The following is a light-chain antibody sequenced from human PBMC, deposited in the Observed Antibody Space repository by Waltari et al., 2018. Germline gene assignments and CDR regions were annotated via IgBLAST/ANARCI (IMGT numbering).Light chain of an antibody. J-gene: IGLJ3*02. Sequence: QSALTQPASVSGSPGQSITISCTGTSSDVGTYNSVSWYQDHPGQGHKVIIYDVSDRPSGVSARFSGSKSGNTASLTISGLQAEDEADYYCSSQSSDNIVLFGGGTRVTVL. V-gene: IGLV2-14*03. CDR3: SSQSSDNIVL. CDR1: SSDVGTYNS. CDR2: DVS.